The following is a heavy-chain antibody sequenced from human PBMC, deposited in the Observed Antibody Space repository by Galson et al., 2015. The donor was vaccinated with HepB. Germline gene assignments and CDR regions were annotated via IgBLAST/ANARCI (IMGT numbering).Heavy chain of an antibody. V-gene: IGHV3-30*18. CDR3: AKDLGPSHYYGSGNDLYYYYYGMDV. Sequence: SLRLSCAASGFTFSSYGMHWVRQAPGKGLEWVAVISYDGSNKYYADSVKGRFTISRDNSKNTLYLQMNSLRAEDTAVYYCAKDLGPSHYYGSGNDLYYYYYGMDVWGQGTTVTVSS. CDR2: ISYDGSNK. D-gene: IGHD3-10*01. CDR1: GFTFSSYG. J-gene: IGHJ6*02.